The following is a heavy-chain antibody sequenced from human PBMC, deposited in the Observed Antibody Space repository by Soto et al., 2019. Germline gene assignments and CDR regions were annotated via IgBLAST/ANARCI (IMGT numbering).Heavy chain of an antibody. CDR1: GGSISSYY. D-gene: IGHD3-22*01. V-gene: IGHV4-59*01. Sequence: PSETLSLTCTVSGGSISSYYWSWIRQPPGKGLEWIGYIYYSGSTNYNPSLKSRVTISVDTSKNQFSLKLSSVTAADTAVYYCARGGDSSDYYYDDAFDIWGQGTMVTVSS. J-gene: IGHJ3*02. CDR3: ARGGDSSDYYYDDAFDI. CDR2: IYYSGST.